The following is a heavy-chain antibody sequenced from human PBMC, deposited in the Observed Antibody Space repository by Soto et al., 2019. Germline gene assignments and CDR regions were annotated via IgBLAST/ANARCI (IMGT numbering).Heavy chain of an antibody. CDR3: AKDSKNYDFWSGYDNWFDP. Sequence: GGSLRLSCAASGFTFSSYSMSWVRQAPGKGLERVSAISGSGGSTYYADSVKGRFTISRDNSKNTLYLQMNSLRAEDTAVYYCAKDSKNYDFWSGYDNWFDPWGQGTLVTVSS. CDR1: GFTFSSYS. CDR2: ISGSGGST. J-gene: IGHJ5*02. D-gene: IGHD3-3*01. V-gene: IGHV3-23*01.